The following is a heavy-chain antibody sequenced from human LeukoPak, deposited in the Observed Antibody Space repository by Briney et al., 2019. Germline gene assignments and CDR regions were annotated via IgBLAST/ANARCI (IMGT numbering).Heavy chain of an antibody. D-gene: IGHD6-19*01. Sequence: GGSLRLSCAVSGFTFSNAWMSWVRQAPGKGLEWVGRIKSKTDGGTTDYAAPVKGRFTISRDDSKNTLYLQMNSLKTEDTAVYYCTTAQWLAMSYYYMDVWGKGTTVTVSS. CDR2: IKSKTDGGTT. CDR1: GFTFSNAW. V-gene: IGHV3-15*01. J-gene: IGHJ6*03. CDR3: TTAQWLAMSYYYMDV.